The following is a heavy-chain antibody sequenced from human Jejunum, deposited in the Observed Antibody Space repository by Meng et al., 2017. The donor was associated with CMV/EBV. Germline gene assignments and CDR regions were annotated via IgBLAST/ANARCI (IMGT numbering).Heavy chain of an antibody. D-gene: IGHD2/OR15-2a*01. CDR3: ARVLNSGTFYKFDY. Sequence: SGVSINSYYWSWIRQPPGKGLEWIGNIYYSGSTNYTPSLKSRVTISVDTSKNQFSLKLSSVTAADTAVYYCARVLNSGTFYKFDYWGQGTLVTVSS. CDR2: IYYSGST. CDR1: GVSINSYY. V-gene: IGHV4-59*01. J-gene: IGHJ4*02.